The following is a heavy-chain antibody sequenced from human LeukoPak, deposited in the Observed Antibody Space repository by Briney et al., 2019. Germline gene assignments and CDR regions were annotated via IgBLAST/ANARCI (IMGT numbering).Heavy chain of an antibody. CDR3: AKKGETFDY. CDR1: GFFFSSYG. CDR2: ISSDGSDK. Sequence: GGSLRLSCAACGFFFSSYGMHWVRQAPGKGLEWVAVISSDGSDKYYADSVKGRFTISRNNSKNTLYLQMNSLTVEDTAVYYCAKKGETFDYWGQGTLVSVSS. J-gene: IGHJ4*02. V-gene: IGHV3-30*18. D-gene: IGHD2-21*01.